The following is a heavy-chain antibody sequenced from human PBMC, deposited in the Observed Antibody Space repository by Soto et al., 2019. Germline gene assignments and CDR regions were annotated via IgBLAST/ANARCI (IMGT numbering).Heavy chain of an antibody. V-gene: IGHV3-7*01. CDR1: GFTFSSYW. J-gene: IGHJ3*02. CDR3: ASRLINCGGDCYHDAFDI. CDR2: IKQDGSEK. D-gene: IGHD2-21*01. Sequence: GGSLRLSCAASGFTFSSYWMSWVRQAPGKGLEWVANIKQDGSEKYYVDSVKGRFTISRDNAKNSLYLQMNSLRAEDTAVYYFASRLINCGGDCYHDAFDIWGQGTMVTVSS.